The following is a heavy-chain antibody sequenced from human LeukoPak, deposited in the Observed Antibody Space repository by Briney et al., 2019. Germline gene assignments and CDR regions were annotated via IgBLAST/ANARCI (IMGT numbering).Heavy chain of an antibody. J-gene: IGHJ5*02. Sequence: GGSLRLSCAASGFTFSSYAMHWVRQAPGKGLEWVAVISYDRTNKYYADSVKGRFTISRDNSKYTLYLQMNSLRAEDTAVYYCATGYDTSGYPNWFDPLGQGTLVTVSS. D-gene: IGHD3-22*01. CDR3: ATGYDTSGYPNWFDP. CDR1: GFTFSSYA. V-gene: IGHV3-30-3*01. CDR2: ISYDRTNK.